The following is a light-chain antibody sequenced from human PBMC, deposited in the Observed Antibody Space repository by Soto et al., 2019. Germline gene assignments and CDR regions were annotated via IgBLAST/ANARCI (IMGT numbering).Light chain of an antibody. CDR2: DAS. J-gene: IGKJ1*01. V-gene: IGKV1-39*01. CDR1: QSISTW. CDR3: QQSYYNPT. Sequence: DIQMTQSPSTLSAPVGDRVTITCRASQSISTWLAWYQQKPGKAPKLLIYDASSLQSGVPSRFSGSGSGTDFTLTISSLQRDDFATYYCQQSYYNPTFGQGTKVVIK.